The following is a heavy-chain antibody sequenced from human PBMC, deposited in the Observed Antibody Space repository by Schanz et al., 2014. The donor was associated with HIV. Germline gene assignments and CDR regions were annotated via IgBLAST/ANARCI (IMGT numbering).Heavy chain of an antibody. CDR3: AKSRGDSWPYGMDV. D-gene: IGHD4-17*01. V-gene: IGHV3-23*04. CDR2: ISDTGVRT. CDR1: GFTFSNYA. Sequence: VQLVESGGGVVQPGRSLRLSCAASGFTFSNYAMSWVRQAPGKGLEWVSGISDTGVRTNYADSVKGRLTISRDNSENTLYLQMNSLRAEDTAVYYCAKSRGDSWPYGMDVWGQGTTVTVSS. J-gene: IGHJ6*02.